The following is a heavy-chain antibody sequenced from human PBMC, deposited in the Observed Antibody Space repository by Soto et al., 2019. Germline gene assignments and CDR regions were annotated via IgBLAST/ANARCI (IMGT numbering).Heavy chain of an antibody. CDR3: ARDREVQAAGTLVYYYYYGMDV. V-gene: IGHV6-1*01. CDR2: TYYRSKWYN. J-gene: IGHJ6*02. D-gene: IGHD6-13*01. CDR1: GDSVSSNSAA. Sequence: SQTLSLTCAISGDSVSSNSAAWNWIRQSPSRGLEWLGRTYYRSKWYNDYAVSVKSRITINPDTSKNQFSLQLNSVTPEDTAVYYCARDREVQAAGTLVYYYYYGMDVWGQGTTVTVSS.